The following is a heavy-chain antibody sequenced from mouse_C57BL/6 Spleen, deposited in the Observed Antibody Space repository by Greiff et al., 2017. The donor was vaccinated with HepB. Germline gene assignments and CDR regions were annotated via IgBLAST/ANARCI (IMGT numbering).Heavy chain of an antibody. CDR1: GFTFSDYY. V-gene: IGHV5-16*01. Sequence: EVQVVESEGGLVQPGSSMKLSCTASGFTFSDYYMAWVRQVPEKGLEWVANINYDGSSTYYLDSLKSRFIISRDNAKNILYLQMSSLTSEDTATYYCARAYYFDYWGQGTTLTVSS. CDR2: INYDGSST. J-gene: IGHJ2*01. CDR3: ARAYYFDY.